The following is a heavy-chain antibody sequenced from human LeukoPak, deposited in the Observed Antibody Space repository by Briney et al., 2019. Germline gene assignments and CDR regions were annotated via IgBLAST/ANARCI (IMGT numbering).Heavy chain of an antibody. Sequence: SETLSLTCTVSGGSISSYYWSWIRQPPGKGLEWIGYIYYSGSTNYNPSLKSRVTISVDTSKNQFSLKLSSVTAADTAVYYCARDSRYCTNGVCYTEFDYWGQGTLVTVSS. CDR3: ARDSRYCTNGVCYTEFDY. CDR1: GGSISSYY. J-gene: IGHJ4*02. CDR2: IYYSGST. D-gene: IGHD2-8*01. V-gene: IGHV4-59*01.